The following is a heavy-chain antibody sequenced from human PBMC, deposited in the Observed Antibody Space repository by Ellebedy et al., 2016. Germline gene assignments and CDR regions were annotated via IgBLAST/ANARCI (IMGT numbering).Heavy chain of an antibody. Sequence: GGSLRLSCVVSGFSVSSNYLSWVRQAPGKGLEWVSVIYAGGTIYYADSVKGRFTISRDHSKNTLYLQMNRLRAEDTAVYYCARGNTIPGPEPLDYWGQGTLITVSS. CDR2: IYAGGTI. V-gene: IGHV3-66*01. CDR1: GFSVSSNY. CDR3: ARGNTIPGPEPLDY. J-gene: IGHJ4*02. D-gene: IGHD1-14*01.